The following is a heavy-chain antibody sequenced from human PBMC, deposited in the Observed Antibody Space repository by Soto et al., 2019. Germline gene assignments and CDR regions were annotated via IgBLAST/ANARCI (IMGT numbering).Heavy chain of an antibody. CDR1: GGYVSSGSYY. J-gene: IGHJ1*01. Sequence: PSETLSLTCTVSGGYVSSGSYYWSWIRQPPGKGPQWIWYIYYSGSTNYNPSLKSRVTISVDTSKNQFSLKLSAVTAADTAVYYCASRKGGWLQFPYFHHWGQGTLVTVSS. V-gene: IGHV4-61*01. CDR2: IYYSGST. D-gene: IGHD5-12*01. CDR3: ASRKGGWLQFPYFHH.